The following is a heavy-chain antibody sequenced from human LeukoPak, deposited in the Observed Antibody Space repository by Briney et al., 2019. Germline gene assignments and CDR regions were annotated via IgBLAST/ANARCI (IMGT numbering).Heavy chain of an antibody. Sequence: GGSLRISCAASGFTFDDYAMHWVRQAPGKGLAWVSGISWNSGSIGYADSVKGRFTISRDNAKNSLYLQMNSLRAEDTALYYCAKDIGGYYLNAFDIWGQGTMVTVSS. J-gene: IGHJ3*02. CDR1: GFTFDDYA. V-gene: IGHV3-9*01. D-gene: IGHD3-22*01. CDR2: ISWNSGSI. CDR3: AKDIGGYYLNAFDI.